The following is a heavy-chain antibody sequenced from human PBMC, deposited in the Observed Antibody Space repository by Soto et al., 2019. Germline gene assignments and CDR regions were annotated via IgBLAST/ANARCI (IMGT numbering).Heavy chain of an antibody. J-gene: IGHJ2*01. CDR2: LYSGGSA. CDR3: ALRYCSGGSCYLYFDL. V-gene: IGHV3-53*02. Sequence: EVQLVETGGGLIQPGGSLRLSCAASGLTVSSNYMSWVRQAPGKGLEWVSVLYSGGSAYYADSVKGRFTISRDNSKNTLYLQMNSLRAEDTAVYYCALRYCSGGSCYLYFDLWGRGTLVTVSS. CDR1: GLTVSSNY. D-gene: IGHD2-15*01.